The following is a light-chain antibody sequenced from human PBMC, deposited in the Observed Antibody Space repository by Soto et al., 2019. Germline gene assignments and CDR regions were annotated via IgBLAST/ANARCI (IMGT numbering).Light chain of an antibody. V-gene: IGKV1-39*01. CDR1: QSISTY. J-gene: IGKJ1*01. CDR2: AAS. Sequence: DIPMTQSPSSLSASVGDRVTISCRTSQSISTYLNWYQQKPGKAPKLLIYAASILQSGVPSGFSGSGSGTDFTLTISSLQPEDFATYYCQQTYSTPWTFGQGTKVEIK. CDR3: QQTYSTPWT.